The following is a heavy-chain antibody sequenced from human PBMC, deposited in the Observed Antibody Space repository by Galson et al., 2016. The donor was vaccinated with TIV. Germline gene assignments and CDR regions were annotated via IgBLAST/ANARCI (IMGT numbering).Heavy chain of an antibody. D-gene: IGHD2-21*02. CDR2: INWNGGST. CDR1: GFTFDDYG. Sequence: SLRLSCAASGFTFDDYGVSWVRQAPGKGLEWVSSINWNGGSTGYADSVKGRFTISRDNAKNSLYLQMNSLRAEDTALYYCARVVACGGACYYFDNWGQGTLVTVSS. J-gene: IGHJ4*02. V-gene: IGHV3-20*04. CDR3: ARVVACGGACYYFDN.